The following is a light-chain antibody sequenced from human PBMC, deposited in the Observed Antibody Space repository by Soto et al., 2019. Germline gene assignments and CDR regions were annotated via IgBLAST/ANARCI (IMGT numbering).Light chain of an antibody. J-gene: IGLJ2*01. V-gene: IGLV2-14*01. CDR1: SSDVGGYNY. Sequence: QPVLTQPASVSGSPGQSITISCTGTSSDVGGYNYVSWYRQHPGKAPKLMIYDVSNRPSGVSNRFSGSKSGNTASLTISGLQAEDEADYYCSSYTTSGTLVFGGGTKLTVL. CDR3: SSYTTSGTLV. CDR2: DVS.